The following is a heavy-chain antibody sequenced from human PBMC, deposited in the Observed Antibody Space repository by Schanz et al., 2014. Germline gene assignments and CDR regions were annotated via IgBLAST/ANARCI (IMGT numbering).Heavy chain of an antibody. Sequence: EVHLLDSGGGLVQPGGSLRLSCAASGFIFGSSVMAWVRQAPGKGLEWVSNIPWNGAAIGYAGSVRGRFTISRDNAENTLFLQMNSLRAEDTAVYYCAASSGWHPSTDYWGQGTLVTVSS. CDR2: IPWNGAAI. CDR1: GFIFGSSV. J-gene: IGHJ4*02. V-gene: IGHV3-23*01. CDR3: AASSGWHPSTDY. D-gene: IGHD6-19*01.